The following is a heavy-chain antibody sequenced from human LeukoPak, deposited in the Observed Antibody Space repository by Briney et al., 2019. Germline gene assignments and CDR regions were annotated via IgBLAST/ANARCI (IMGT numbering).Heavy chain of an antibody. Sequence: SETLSLTCAVYGGSFSGYYWSWIRQPPGKGLEWIGEINHSGSTNYNPSLKSRVTISVDTSKNQFSLKLSSVTAADTAVYYCARDDGYWGQGTLVTVSS. CDR1: GGSFSGYY. J-gene: IGHJ4*02. CDR3: ARDDGY. V-gene: IGHV4-34*01. D-gene: IGHD3-3*01. CDR2: INHSGST.